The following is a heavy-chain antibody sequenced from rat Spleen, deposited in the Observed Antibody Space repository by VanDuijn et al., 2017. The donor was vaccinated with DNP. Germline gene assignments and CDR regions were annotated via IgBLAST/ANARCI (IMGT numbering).Heavy chain of an antibody. V-gene: IGHV5-19*01. Sequence: EVQLVESGGGLVQPGGSLKLSCAASGFTFSNYGMHWIRQAPTKGLEWVASISYDGSSTYYRDSVKGRFTISRDNAKSTLYLQMDSLRSEDTATYYCARHAPWFDYWGQGVMVTVSS. J-gene: IGHJ2*01. CDR1: GFTFSNYG. D-gene: IGHD3-1*01. CDR2: ISYDGSST. CDR3: ARHAPWFDY.